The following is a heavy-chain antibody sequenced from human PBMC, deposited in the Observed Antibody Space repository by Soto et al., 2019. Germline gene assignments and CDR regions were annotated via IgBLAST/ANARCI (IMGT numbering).Heavy chain of an antibody. D-gene: IGHD3-3*02. CDR1: GGSISNLGDS. J-gene: IGHJ5*02. Sequence: PLETLRLTWAVSGGSISNLGDSWSLIRQPPGKGLEWIGYIYHSGSTYYNSSLKSRVTISVDRSKNQSSLKLSSVTAADTAVYYCASPKIAFYNWFDPWGQGTLVTVSS. CDR3: ASPKIAFYNWFDP. V-gene: IGHV4-30-2*01. CDR2: IYHSGST.